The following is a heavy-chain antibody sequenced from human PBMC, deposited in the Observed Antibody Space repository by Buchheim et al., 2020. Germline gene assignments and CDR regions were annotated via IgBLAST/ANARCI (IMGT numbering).Heavy chain of an antibody. CDR2: INPSGAGT. CDR1: GYTFTSYY. CDR3: ARDRGAAAGTSPGY. Sequence: QVQLVQSGAEVKKPGASVKVSCKASGYTFTSYYVHWVRQAPGQGLEWMGIINPSGAGTSYSQKFQDRVNMTRDTSTSTVYMELSSLRSEDTAVYYCARDRGAAAGTSPGYWGQGTL. J-gene: IGHJ4*02. V-gene: IGHV1-46*01. D-gene: IGHD6-13*01.